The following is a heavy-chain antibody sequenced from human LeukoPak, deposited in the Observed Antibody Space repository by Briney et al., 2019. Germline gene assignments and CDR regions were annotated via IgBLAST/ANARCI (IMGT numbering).Heavy chain of an antibody. CDR3: ARRIRGAPTDF. CDR1: GDTFTTYD. Sequence: PVASVKVSCKASGDTFTTYDLNWVRQATGQGLEWMGWMNPNSGNTGYAQKFQGRVTMTRNISITTAYMELSNLTSEDTPVYYCARRIRGAPTDFWGQGTLVTVSS. CDR2: MNPNSGNT. D-gene: IGHD3-10*01. J-gene: IGHJ4*02. V-gene: IGHV1-8*01.